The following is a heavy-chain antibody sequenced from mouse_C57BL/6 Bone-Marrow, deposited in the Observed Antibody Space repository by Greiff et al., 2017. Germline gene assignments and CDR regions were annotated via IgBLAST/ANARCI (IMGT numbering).Heavy chain of an antibody. J-gene: IGHJ4*01. CDR1: GFTFSDFY. CDR3: ARVDYDHYAMDY. V-gene: IGHV7-1*01. CDR2: SRNKANDYTT. Sequence: EVKVVESGGGLVQSGRSLRLSCATSGFTFSDFYMEWVRQAPGKGLEWIAASRNKANDYTTEYSASVKGRFIVARDTSQSILYLQMNALRAEDTAIYYCARVDYDHYAMDYWGQGTSVTVSS. D-gene: IGHD2-4*01.